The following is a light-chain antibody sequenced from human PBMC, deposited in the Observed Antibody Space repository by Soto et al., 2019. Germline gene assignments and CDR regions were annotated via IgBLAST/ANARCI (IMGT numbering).Light chain of an antibody. Sequence: EIVMTQSPATLSVSPVERATLSCRASQSVDSKLAWYQQKPGQAPRLLICGASTRATGFPARFSGSGSGTEFTLTISSLQSEDFAVYYCQQYKNWPPITFGQGTRREIK. J-gene: IGKJ5*01. V-gene: IGKV3-15*01. CDR2: GAS. CDR3: QQYKNWPPIT. CDR1: QSVDSK.